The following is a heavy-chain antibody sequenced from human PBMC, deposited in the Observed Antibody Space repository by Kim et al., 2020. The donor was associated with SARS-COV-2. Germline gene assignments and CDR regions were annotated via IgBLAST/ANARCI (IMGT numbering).Heavy chain of an antibody. D-gene: IGHD3-9*01. CDR2: IYYSGST. J-gene: IGHJ3*02. V-gene: IGHV4-59*08. CDR3: ARRPDILLGLPVPLPTGTFDI. CDR1: GDPIRNHY. Sequence: SETLSLICTVSGDPIRNHYWSWIRQTPGKGLEWIGYIYYSGSTNYNPSLKSRVTISVDTSKNQVSLKLGSVTAADTGIYYCARRPDILLGLPVPLPTGTFDIWGQGTMVTVSS.